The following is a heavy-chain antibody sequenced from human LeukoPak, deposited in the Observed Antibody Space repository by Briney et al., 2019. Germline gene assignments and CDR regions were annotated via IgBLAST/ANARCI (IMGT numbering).Heavy chain of an antibody. Sequence: GASVKVSCKASGYTFTGYYMHWVRQAPGQGLEWMGWINPNSGGTNYAQKFQGRVTMTRDTSISTAYMELSRLRSDDTAVYYCAREAVGATGDVDYWGQGTLVTVPS. CDR1: GYTFTGYY. J-gene: IGHJ4*02. CDR2: INPNSGGT. V-gene: IGHV1-2*02. D-gene: IGHD1-26*01. CDR3: AREAVGATGDVDY.